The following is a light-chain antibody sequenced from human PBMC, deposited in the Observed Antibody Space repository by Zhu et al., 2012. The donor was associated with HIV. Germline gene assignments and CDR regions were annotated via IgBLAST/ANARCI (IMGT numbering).Light chain of an antibody. J-gene: IGKJ2*01. CDR3: QHYGGSRYT. Sequence: EIVLTQSPGTLSLSPGGRATLSCRASQSITSSYLAWYQQGPGQAPRLLVYGASSRATGIPDKFRGSGSGTDFTLTITRLEPEDFAVYYCQHYGGSRYTFGQGTKLEIK. CDR1: QSITSSY. V-gene: IGKV3-20*01. CDR2: GAS.